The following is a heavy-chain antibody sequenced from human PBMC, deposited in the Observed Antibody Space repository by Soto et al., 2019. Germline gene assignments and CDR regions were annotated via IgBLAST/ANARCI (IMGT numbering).Heavy chain of an antibody. CDR2: INHSGST. J-gene: IGHJ4*02. D-gene: IGHD3-10*01. V-gene: IGHV4-34*01. CDR3: ARGRHGSGGSVGFSFDY. Sequence: SETLSLTGAAYGGSFSGYYWSWIRQPPGKGLEWIGEINHSGSTNYNPSLKSRVTISVDTSKNQFSLKLSSVTAADTAVYYCARGRHGSGGSVGFSFDYWGQGTLVTVSS. CDR1: GGSFSGYY.